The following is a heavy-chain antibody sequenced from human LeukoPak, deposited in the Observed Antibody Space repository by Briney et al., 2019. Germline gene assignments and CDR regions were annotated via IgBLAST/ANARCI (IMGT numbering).Heavy chain of an antibody. Sequence: GGSLRLSCAASGFTFSRYGMHWVRQAPGKGLEWVAVVWYDGSNKYYADSVKGRFTISRDNSKNTLYLEMNSLRAEDTAVYYCARDPGVRWLVGFDYWGQGTLVTVSS. CDR1: GFTFSRYG. CDR2: VWYDGSNK. V-gene: IGHV3-33*01. CDR3: ARDPGVRWLVGFDY. D-gene: IGHD6-19*01. J-gene: IGHJ4*02.